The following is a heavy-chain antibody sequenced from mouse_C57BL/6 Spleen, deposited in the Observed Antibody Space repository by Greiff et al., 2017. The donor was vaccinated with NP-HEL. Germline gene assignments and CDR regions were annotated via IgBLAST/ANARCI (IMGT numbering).Heavy chain of an antibody. CDR3: ARYYDYDGGFAY. CDR2: IDPEDGDT. Sequence: VQLQQSGAELVKPGASVKLSCTASGFNIKDYYMHWVKQRTEQGLEWIGRIDPEDGDTKYAPKFQGQATITADTSSNTAYLQLSSLTSEDTAVYYCARYYDYDGGFAYWGQGTLVTVSA. V-gene: IGHV14-2*01. D-gene: IGHD2-4*01. J-gene: IGHJ3*01. CDR1: GFNIKDYY.